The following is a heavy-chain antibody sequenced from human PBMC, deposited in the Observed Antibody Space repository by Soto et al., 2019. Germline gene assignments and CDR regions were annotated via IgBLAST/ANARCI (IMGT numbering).Heavy chain of an antibody. D-gene: IGHD3-9*01. Sequence: GGSLRLSCAASGFNFDDSAMHWVRQTPGKGLEWVSGMSYNSASMGYADSVKGRFTISRDNAKNSLYLQMNSLRAEDTALYYCAKGTARYFDWLGFAFDNWGQGALVTVSS. V-gene: IGHV3-9*01. CDR1: GFNFDDSA. CDR3: AKGTARYFDWLGFAFDN. CDR2: MSYNSASM. J-gene: IGHJ5*02.